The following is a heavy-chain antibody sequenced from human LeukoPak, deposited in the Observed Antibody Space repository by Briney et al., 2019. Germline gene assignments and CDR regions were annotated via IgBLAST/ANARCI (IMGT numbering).Heavy chain of an antibody. CDR2: ISYDGSNK. CDR3: AKVGPHYYGSGSYYNYFYGMDV. Sequence: PERSLRLSCAASEFTFSSYGMHWVRQAPGKGLEWVAVISYDGSNKYYADSVKGRFTISRDNSKNTLYLQMNSLRAEDTDVYYCAKVGPHYYGSGSYYNYFYGMDVWGQGTTVTVSS. V-gene: IGHV3-30*18. J-gene: IGHJ6*02. CDR1: EFTFSSYG. D-gene: IGHD3-10*01.